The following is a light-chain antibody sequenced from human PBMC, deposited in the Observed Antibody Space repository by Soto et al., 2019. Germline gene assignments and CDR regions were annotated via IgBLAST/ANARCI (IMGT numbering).Light chain of an antibody. CDR1: QSIVSY. CDR3: QQSYDTVWS. CDR2: AAS. V-gene: IGKV1-39*01. Sequence: DIQMTQSPSSLSASAGDRVTNTCRASQSIVSYLNWYQQKPGKAPNLLIYAASSLQSGVPSRFSGSGSGTDFTLTISSLQPEDFATYYCQQSYDTVWSFGQGTKVEIK. J-gene: IGKJ1*01.